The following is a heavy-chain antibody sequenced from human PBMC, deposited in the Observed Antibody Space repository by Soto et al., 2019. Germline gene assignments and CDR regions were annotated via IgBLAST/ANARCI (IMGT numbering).Heavy chain of an antibody. Sequence: GSLRLSCAASGFSFTNYAMHWVRQASGKGLEWVSSMSGSGGGTYYADSVKGRFTIPRDNSKNTLFLQMNSLRAEDTALYYCAGAYCSGTTCYGLYGMDVWGQGTTVTVSS. V-gene: IGHV3-23*01. CDR3: AGAYCSGTTCYGLYGMDV. J-gene: IGHJ6*02. CDR1: GFSFTNYA. CDR2: MSGSGGGT. D-gene: IGHD2-2*01.